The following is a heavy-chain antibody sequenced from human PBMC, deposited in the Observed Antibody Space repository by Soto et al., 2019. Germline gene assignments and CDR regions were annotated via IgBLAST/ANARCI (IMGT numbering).Heavy chain of an antibody. CDR3: ARDRPGVAARSTFDY. J-gene: IGHJ4*02. CDR1: GYTFTSYA. D-gene: IGHD6-6*01. V-gene: IGHV1-3*01. CDR2: INAGNGNT. Sequence: VASVKVSCKASGYTFTSYAMHWVRQAPGQRLEWMGWINAGNGNTKYSQKFQGRVTITRDTSASTAYMELSSLRSEDTAVYYCARDRPGVAARSTFDYWGQGTLVTVSS.